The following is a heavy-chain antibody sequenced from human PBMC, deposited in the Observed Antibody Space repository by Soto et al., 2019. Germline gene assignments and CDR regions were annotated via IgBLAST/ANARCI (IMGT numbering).Heavy chain of an antibody. D-gene: IGHD4-17*01. CDR2: FDPEDGET. CDR1: GYTLTELS. J-gene: IGHJ4*02. CDR3: ATGTPKRLTYDDYGDYVPNFDY. Sequence: RASVKVSCKVSGYTLTELSMHWVRQAPGKGLEWMGGFDPEDGETIYAQKFQGRVTMTEDTSTDTAYMELSSLRSEDTAVYYCATGTPKRLTYDDYGDYVPNFDYWGQGTLVTVSS. V-gene: IGHV1-24*01.